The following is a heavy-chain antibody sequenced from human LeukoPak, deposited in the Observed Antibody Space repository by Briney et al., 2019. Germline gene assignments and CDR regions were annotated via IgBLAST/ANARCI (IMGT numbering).Heavy chain of an antibody. CDR1: GFTFSSYG. V-gene: IGHV3-30*02. CDR3: AKDPHDILTGYYMVDSDY. J-gene: IGHJ4*02. Sequence: PGGSLRLSCAASGFTFSSYGMHWVRQAPGKALEWVAFIRYDGSNKYYADSVKGRFTISRDNSKNTLYLQMNSLRAEDTAVYYCAKDPHDILTGYYMVDSDYWGQGTMVTVSS. D-gene: IGHD3-9*01. CDR2: IRYDGSNK.